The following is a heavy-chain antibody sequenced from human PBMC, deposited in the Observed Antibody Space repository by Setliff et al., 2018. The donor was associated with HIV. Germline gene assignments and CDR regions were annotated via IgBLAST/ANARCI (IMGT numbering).Heavy chain of an antibody. CDR1: GGSISSYY. J-gene: IGHJ6*03. Sequence: SETLSLTCTVSGGSISSYYWSWIRQPPGKGLEWIGYIYTSGSTNYNPSLKSRVTISVDTSKNQFSLKLASVTAADTAVYYCARDSAGITMVRGVIGGYYYYMDVWGKGTTVTVSS. D-gene: IGHD3-10*01. CDR3: ARDSAGITMVRGVIGGYYYYMDV. CDR2: IYTSGST. V-gene: IGHV4-4*08.